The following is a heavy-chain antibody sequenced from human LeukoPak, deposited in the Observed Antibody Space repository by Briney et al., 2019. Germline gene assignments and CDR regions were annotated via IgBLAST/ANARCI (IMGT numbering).Heavy chain of an antibody. D-gene: IGHD2-21*02. CDR3: ARDQGSCGGDCSAGSFDI. CDR2: ISYSGST. J-gene: IGHJ3*02. CDR1: GGSISNYY. V-gene: IGHV4-59*01. Sequence: PPETLSLTCTVSGGSISNYYWSWIRQSPGKGLEWIGYISYSGSTNYNSSLKSRVTISVDTSKNQFSLKLSSVTAADTAVYYCARDQGSCGGDCSAGSFDIWGQGTMVTVSS.